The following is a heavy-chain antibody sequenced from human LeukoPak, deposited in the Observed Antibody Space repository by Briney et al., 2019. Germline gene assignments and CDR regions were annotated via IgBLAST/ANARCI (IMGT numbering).Heavy chain of an antibody. CDR2: ISSSSSYI. CDR1: GFTFSSYS. CDR3: AKSRSTSCYHWFDP. V-gene: IGHV3-21*01. Sequence: GGSLRLSCAASGFTFSSYSMNWVRQAPGKGLEWVSSISSSSSYIYYADSVKGRFTISRDNAKNSLYLQMNSLRAEDTAVYYCAKSRSTSCYHWFDPWGQGTLVTVSS. D-gene: IGHD2-2*01. J-gene: IGHJ5*02.